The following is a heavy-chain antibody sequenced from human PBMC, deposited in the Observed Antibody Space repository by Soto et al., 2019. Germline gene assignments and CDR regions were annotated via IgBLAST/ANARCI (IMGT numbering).Heavy chain of an antibody. CDR1: GYTFTGYA. CDR3: ARDLGFGLSDY. D-gene: IGHD3-10*01. J-gene: IGHJ4*02. CDR2: INAGNGNT. Sequence: QVQLVQSGVGWRNPGPSWKVSAKASGYTFTGYAMNWGRQAPGQRLEWMGWINAGNGNTKYSQKFQGRVTITRDTSASTAYMELSSLRSEDTAVYYCARDLGFGLSDYWGQGTLVTVSS. V-gene: IGHV1-3*01.